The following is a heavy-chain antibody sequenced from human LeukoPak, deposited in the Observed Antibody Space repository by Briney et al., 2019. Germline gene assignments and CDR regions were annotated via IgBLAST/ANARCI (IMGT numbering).Heavy chain of an antibody. CDR1: GYTFSDHY. CDR2: INPNSDGI. V-gene: IGHV1-2*07. D-gene: IGHD3-22*01. Sequence: RRASVKVSCKASGYTFSDHYMHWVRQAPGQGLEWMGWINPNSDGINNYAHKFQGRVTMTRDTSISTAYMELSGLTSDDTAVYFCARGRSYYDRSEYHETGFDYWGQGNLVTVSP. J-gene: IGHJ4*02. CDR3: ARGRSYYDRSEYHETGFDY.